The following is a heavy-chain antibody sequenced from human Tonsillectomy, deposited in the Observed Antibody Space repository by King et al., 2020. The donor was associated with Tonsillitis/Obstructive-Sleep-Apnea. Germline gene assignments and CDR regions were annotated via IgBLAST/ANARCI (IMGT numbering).Heavy chain of an antibody. D-gene: IGHD1-26*01. Sequence: VQLVESGGGVVQPGRSLRLSCAASGFTFSNYGMHWVRQAPGKGLEWVAVISYDGSTTYYADSVKGRFTISRDNSKSTLFLQMNSLRAEDTALYYCARXAXXXGSQXVEAXXIWXXXTXVTV. CDR1: GFTFSNYG. CDR2: ISYDGSTT. V-gene: IGHV3-30*03. J-gene: IGHJ3*02. CDR3: ARXAXXXGSQXVEAXXI.